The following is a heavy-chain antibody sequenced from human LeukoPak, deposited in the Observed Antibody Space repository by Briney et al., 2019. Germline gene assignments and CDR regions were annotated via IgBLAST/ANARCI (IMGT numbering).Heavy chain of an antibody. CDR1: GGSFSGYY. Sequence: PSDTLSLTCAVYGGSFSGYYWSWIRQPPGKGLEWIGEINHSGSSNYNPSLKSRVTIYLDTSKNQFSLKLRSVTAADTAVYYCAATYGSGSDFDYWGQGTLVTVSS. CDR3: AATYGSGSDFDY. CDR2: INHSGSS. V-gene: IGHV4-34*01. J-gene: IGHJ4*02. D-gene: IGHD3-10*01.